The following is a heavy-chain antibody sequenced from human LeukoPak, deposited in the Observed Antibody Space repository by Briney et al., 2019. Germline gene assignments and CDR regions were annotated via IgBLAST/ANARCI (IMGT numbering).Heavy chain of an antibody. Sequence: PETLCLTCTVSGGSFSSGTNKWSWIRQPPGKGLEWIGDISYSGSATHNPSLRSLVNTSVDTSTNQFSLTLGSVTAADTAVYYCATEVECSGGSCYSYGWFDPWGQG. J-gene: IGHJ5*02. D-gene: IGHD2-15*01. V-gene: IGHV4-61*01. CDR1: GGSFSSGTNK. CDR3: ATEVECSGGSCYSYGWFDP. CDR2: ISYSGSA.